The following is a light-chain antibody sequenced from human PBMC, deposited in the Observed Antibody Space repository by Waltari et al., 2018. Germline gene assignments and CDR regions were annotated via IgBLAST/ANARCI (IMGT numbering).Light chain of an antibody. Sequence: QSVLTQPPSVSAAPGQRVTISCSGGSSNIGNNYVSWYRQFPGTAPKLLIYENIEPPSGIPVRFSGSKSGTSATLDITGLQAGDEADYYCGTWDSSLSGAVFGGGTHLTVL. CDR1: SSNIGNNY. V-gene: IGLV1-51*02. CDR3: GTWDSSLSGAV. CDR2: ENI. J-gene: IGLJ7*01.